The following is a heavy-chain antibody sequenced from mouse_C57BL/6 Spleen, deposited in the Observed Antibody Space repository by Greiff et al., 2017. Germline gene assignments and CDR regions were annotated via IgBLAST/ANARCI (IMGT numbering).Heavy chain of an antibody. D-gene: IGHD1-1*01. CDR3: ARAGGSSPMDY. Sequence: QVQLKESGAELVKPGASVKISCKASGYAFSSYWMNWVKQRPGKGLEWIGQIYPGDGDTNYNGKFKGKATLTADKSSSTAYMQLSSLTSEDSAVYFCARAGGSSPMDYWGQGTSVTVSS. CDR1: GYAFSSYW. V-gene: IGHV1-80*01. J-gene: IGHJ4*01. CDR2: IYPGDGDT.